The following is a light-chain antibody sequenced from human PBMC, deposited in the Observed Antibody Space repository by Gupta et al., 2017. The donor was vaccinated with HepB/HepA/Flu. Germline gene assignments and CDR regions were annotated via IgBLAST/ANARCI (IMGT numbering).Light chain of an antibody. CDR3: CSYAGSSTFVLV. Sequence: QSALTKPASVSGSPGQSITISCTGTSSDGGSYNLVSCYQQHPGKAPKLMISDVSKQPTGVSNRLSGSKSGNTASLTISGLQAEDDADYYCCSYAGSSTFVLVFGGGTKLTVL. V-gene: IGLV2-23*02. CDR2: DVS. CDR1: SSDGGSYNL. J-gene: IGLJ2*01.